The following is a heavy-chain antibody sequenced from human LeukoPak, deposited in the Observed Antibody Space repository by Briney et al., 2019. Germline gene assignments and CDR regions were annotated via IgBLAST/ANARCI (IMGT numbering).Heavy chain of an antibody. V-gene: IGHV3-21*01. CDR1: GFTFSSYS. Sequence: GGSLRLSCAASGFTFSSYSMNWVRQAPGKGLEWVSSISSSSSYIYYADSVKGRFTISRDNAKNSLYLQMNSLRAEDTAVYYCARWGNGYSYGQGVYYFDYWGQGTLVTVSS. CDR2: ISSSSSYI. CDR3: ARWGNGYSYGQGVYYFDY. D-gene: IGHD5-18*01. J-gene: IGHJ4*02.